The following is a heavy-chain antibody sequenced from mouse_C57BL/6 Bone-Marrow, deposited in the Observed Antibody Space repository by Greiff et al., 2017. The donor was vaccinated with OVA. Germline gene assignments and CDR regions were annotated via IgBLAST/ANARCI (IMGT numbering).Heavy chain of an antibody. CDR2: LYPGSGST. CDR3: AREVIYYGNYYAMDY. D-gene: IGHD2-1*01. CDR1: GYTFTSYW. J-gene: IGHJ4*01. Sequence: QVQLQQPGAELVKPGASVKMSCKASGYTFTSYWITWVKQRPGQGLEWIGDLYPGSGSTNYNEKLKSKATLTVDTSSRTAYMQLSSLTSEDAAVYDCAREVIYYGNYYAMDYWGQGTSVTVSS. V-gene: IGHV1-55*01.